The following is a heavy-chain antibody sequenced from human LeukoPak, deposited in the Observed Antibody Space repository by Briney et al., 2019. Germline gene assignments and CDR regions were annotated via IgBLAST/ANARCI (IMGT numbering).Heavy chain of an antibody. J-gene: IGHJ4*02. CDR2: IYYSGST. CDR3: ARVTVALFDY. CDR1: GFTFSSYW. D-gene: IGHD4-23*01. V-gene: IGHV4-39*07. Sequence: PGGSLRLSCAASGFTFSSYWMSWVRQPPGKGLEWIGSIYYSGSTYYNPSLKSRVTISVDTSKNQFSLKLSSVTAADTAVYYCARVTVALFDYWGQGTLVTVCS.